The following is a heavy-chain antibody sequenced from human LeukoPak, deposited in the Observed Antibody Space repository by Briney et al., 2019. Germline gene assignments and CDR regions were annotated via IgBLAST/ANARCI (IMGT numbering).Heavy chain of an antibody. CDR1: GFTFSSYS. V-gene: IGHV3-48*04. D-gene: IGHD3-16*02. Sequence: GGSLRLSCAASGFTFSSYSMNWVRQAPGKGLEWVSYIISSSSTIYYADSVKGRFTISRDNAKNSLYLQMNSLRAEDTAVYCCARAGIMITFGGVIGPVDYWGQGTLVTVSS. J-gene: IGHJ4*02. CDR2: IISSSSTI. CDR3: ARAGIMITFGGVIGPVDY.